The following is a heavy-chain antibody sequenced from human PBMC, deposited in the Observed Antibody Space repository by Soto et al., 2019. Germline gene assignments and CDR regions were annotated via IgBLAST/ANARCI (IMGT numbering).Heavy chain of an antibody. V-gene: IGHV3-30*03. CDR2: ISYDRSNI. J-gene: IGHJ4*02. CDR1: GFTFSSYG. CDR3: AREGSGAH. D-gene: IGHD3-10*01. Sequence: PGGSLRLSCAASGFTFSSYGMHWVRQAPGKGLEWVAVISYDRSNIYYADSVKGRFTISGEDAKNTLYVQMNSLRAEDTAVYYCAREGSGAHWGQGTLVTVSS.